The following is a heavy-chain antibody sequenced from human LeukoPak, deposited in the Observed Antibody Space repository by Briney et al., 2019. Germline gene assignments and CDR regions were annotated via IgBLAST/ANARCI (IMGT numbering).Heavy chain of an antibody. V-gene: IGHV3-23*01. J-gene: IGHJ4*02. Sequence: GGSLRLSCAASGFPLSSYAMSWVRQVPGKGLEWVSATSSSDDGTYHADSVRGRFTIYRDNFRNTLYLQMNRLRVEDAALYYCARAPVTSCRGAFCYPFDLWGQGVLVTVSP. D-gene: IGHD2-21*01. CDR3: ARAPVTSCRGAFCYPFDL. CDR1: GFPLSSYA. CDR2: TSSSDDGT.